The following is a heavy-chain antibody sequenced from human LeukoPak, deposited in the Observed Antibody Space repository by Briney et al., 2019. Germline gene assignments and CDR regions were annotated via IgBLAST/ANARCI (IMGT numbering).Heavy chain of an antibody. CDR3: AKTSGYRRFDP. CDR2: IWYDGSNK. D-gene: IGHD5-12*01. V-gene: IGHV3-33*06. CDR1: GFAFSTYG. Sequence: PGGSLRLSCAASGFAFSTYGMHWVRQAPGKGLEWVAVIWYDGSNKYYADSVKGRFTISRDNSKNTLYLQMNSLRAEDTAVYYCAKTSGYRRFDPWGQGTLVTVSS. J-gene: IGHJ5*02.